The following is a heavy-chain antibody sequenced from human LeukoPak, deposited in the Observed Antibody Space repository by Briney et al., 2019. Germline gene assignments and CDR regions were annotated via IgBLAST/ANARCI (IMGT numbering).Heavy chain of an antibody. CDR3: ARGSPYWYYYDSSGYYGY. CDR2: IYYSGST. CDR1: GGSISSSSYY. Sequence: PSETLSLTCTVSGGSISSSSYYWGWIRQAPGKGLEWSGSIYYSGSTYYNPSLKSRVTISVDTSKNQFSLKLSSVTAADTAVYYCARGSPYWYYYDSSGYYGYWGQGTLVTVSS. D-gene: IGHD3-22*01. J-gene: IGHJ4*02. V-gene: IGHV4-39*01.